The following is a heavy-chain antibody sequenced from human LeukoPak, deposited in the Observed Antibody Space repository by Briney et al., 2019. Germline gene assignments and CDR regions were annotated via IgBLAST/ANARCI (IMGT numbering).Heavy chain of an antibody. CDR3: ARLGYGSGSYLLDY. V-gene: IGHV5-51*01. CDR1: GYSLTSYW. Sequence: GESLKISCKGSGYSLTSYWIGWVRQVPGKGLEWVGFIYPGDSETRYSPSFQGKVTISADKSISTAYLQWSSLKAADTAMYYCARLGYGSGSYLLDYWGQGTLVTVTS. J-gene: IGHJ4*02. D-gene: IGHD3-10*01. CDR2: IYPGDSET.